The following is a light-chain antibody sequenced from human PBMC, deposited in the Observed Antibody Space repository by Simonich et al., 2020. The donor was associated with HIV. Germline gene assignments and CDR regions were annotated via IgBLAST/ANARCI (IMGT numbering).Light chain of an antibody. CDR2: DCT. CDR1: NSDVCGYNY. V-gene: IGLV2-11*01. Sequence: QSALTQPRSVSGSPGQSVTISCPGTNSDVCGYNYVYSYPPHPGKAPKLIIYDCTKRPSGVPDRFSGSKSGNTASLTISGLQAEDESDYYCSSYTSSSTLVFGGGTKLTVL. J-gene: IGLJ2*01. CDR3: SSYTSSSTLV.